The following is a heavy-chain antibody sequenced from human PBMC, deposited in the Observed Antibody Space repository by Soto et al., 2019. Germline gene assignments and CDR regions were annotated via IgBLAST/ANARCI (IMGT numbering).Heavy chain of an antibody. D-gene: IGHD5-18*01. J-gene: IGHJ6*02. CDR1: GGTFSSYA. CDR2: IIPIFGTA. Sequence: SVKVSCKASGGTFSSYAISWVRQAPGQGLEWMGGIIPIFGTANYAQKFQGRVTITADESTSTAYRELSSLRSEDTAVYYCAREGYSYGTIMNYYYYGMDVWGQGTTVTVSS. CDR3: AREGYSYGTIMNYYYYGMDV. V-gene: IGHV1-69*13.